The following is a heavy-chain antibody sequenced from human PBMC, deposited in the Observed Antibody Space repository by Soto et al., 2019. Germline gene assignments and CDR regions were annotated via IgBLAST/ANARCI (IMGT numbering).Heavy chain of an antibody. CDR2: IYDTGSA. D-gene: IGHD3-10*01. Sequence: TLSLTCTVSGGSISSCSFYWTWIRQHPGKGLEWIGYIYDTGSAYYNPSLKSRVTLSIDRSQNQFSLKLSSVTDADTAVYYCARAGGYYPMDLWGQGTLVTVSS. CDR3: ARAGGYYPMDL. CDR1: GGSISSCSFY. V-gene: IGHV4-31*03. J-gene: IGHJ5*02.